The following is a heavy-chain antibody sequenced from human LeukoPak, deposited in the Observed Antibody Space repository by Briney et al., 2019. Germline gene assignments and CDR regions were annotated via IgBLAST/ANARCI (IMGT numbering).Heavy chain of an antibody. CDR3: ARGSGSGSYYPRFDY. V-gene: IGHV3-21*01. D-gene: IGHD3-10*01. J-gene: IGHJ4*02. CDR2: ISSSSDYI. Sequence: GGSLRLSCAASGSTFSSYSMNWVRQAPGKGLEWVSPISSSSDYIYYADSVKGRFTISRDNAKNSLYLQMNSLRAEDTAMYYCARGSGSGSYYPRFDYWGQGTLVTVSS. CDR1: GSTFSSYS.